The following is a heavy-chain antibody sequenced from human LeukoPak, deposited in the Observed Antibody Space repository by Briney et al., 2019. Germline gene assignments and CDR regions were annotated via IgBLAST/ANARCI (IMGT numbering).Heavy chain of an antibody. V-gene: IGHV3-7*04. J-gene: IGHJ4*02. D-gene: IGHD5-12*01. Sequence: GGSLRLSCAASGFTFSNYWMSWVRQAPGKGLEWVANIKEDGSEEDYVDSVKGRFTISRDNAKNSLYLQMNSLRVEDTAVYHCARSLDTEATTFDYWGQGPLSTVSS. CDR1: GFTFSNYW. CDR2: IKEDGSEE. CDR3: ARSLDTEATTFDY.